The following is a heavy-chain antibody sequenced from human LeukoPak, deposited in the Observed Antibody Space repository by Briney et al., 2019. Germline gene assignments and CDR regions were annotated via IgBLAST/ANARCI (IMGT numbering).Heavy chain of an antibody. V-gene: IGHV4-59*01. D-gene: IGHD6-13*01. CDR2: FFYGGGT. CDR3: ARASIAAAEESLNWFDP. J-gene: IGHJ5*02. CDR1: GGSISGYY. Sequence: SETLSLTCTVSGGSISGYYWSWIRQPPGKGLEWLGCFFYGGGTNYNPSLKSRVTISVDTSKNQFSLKLTSVTAADTAVYYCARASIAAAEESLNWFDPWGQGTLVTVSS.